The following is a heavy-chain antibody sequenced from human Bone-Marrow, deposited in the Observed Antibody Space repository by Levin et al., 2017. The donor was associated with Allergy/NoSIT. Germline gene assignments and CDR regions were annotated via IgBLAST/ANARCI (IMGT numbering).Heavy chain of an antibody. CDR1: GFTFTSHG. Sequence: LSLTCAASGFTFTSHGFYWVRQAPGKGLEWVALIWYDGSKKYYADSVKGRFTISRDNSKNTLYLQMDSLRDGDTAVYYCARDVALGALDYWGQGTLVTVSS. J-gene: IGHJ4*02. V-gene: IGHV3-33*01. CDR2: IWYDGSKK. D-gene: IGHD7-27*01. CDR3: ARDVALGALDY.